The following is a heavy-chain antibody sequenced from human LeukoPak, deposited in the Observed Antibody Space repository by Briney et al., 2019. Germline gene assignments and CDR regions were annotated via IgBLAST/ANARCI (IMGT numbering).Heavy chain of an antibody. CDR3: ARGCSAGTPHNWFDP. V-gene: IGHV4-59*01. CDR1: GGSINNYY. CDR2: IFDNGNT. Sequence: KPSETLSLTCTVSGGSINNYYWSWIRQPPGKGLEWIGYIFDNGNTNYNPSLKSRVTISVDTSKNQFSLKLSSVTAADTAVYYCARGCSAGTPHNWFDPWGQGTLVTVSS. D-gene: IGHD6-13*01. J-gene: IGHJ5*02.